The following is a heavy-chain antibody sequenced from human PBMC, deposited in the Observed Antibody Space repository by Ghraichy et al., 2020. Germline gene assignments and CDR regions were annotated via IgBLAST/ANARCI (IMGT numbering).Heavy chain of an antibody. CDR1: GYTFITYA. CDR2: INTGNGNT. D-gene: IGHD3-3*01. Sequence: ASVKVSCKASGYTFITYAIHWVRQAPGQGLEWMGWINTGNGNTRYSQNFQGRLTITRDTSASTAYMELSSLRSEDTAVYYCARALTRITIFGVVTQKGAPSWFDPWGQGTLVTVSS. CDR3: ARALTRITIFGVVTQKGAPSWFDP. J-gene: IGHJ5*02. V-gene: IGHV1-3*04.